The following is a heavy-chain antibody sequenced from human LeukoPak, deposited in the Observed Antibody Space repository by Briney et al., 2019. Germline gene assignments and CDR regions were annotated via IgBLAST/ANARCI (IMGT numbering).Heavy chain of an antibody. CDR1: GGSISTARDY. CDR3: AREDGDNSDNAFDI. J-gene: IGHJ3*02. Sequence: PSETLSLTCTVSGGSISTARDYWGWLRQPPGKGLEWIGSVYYSGTTFYNPSLMTRLTVSVDTSMNQFSLQLHSLTAAGTAVYYCAREDGDNSDNAFDIWGRGTMVTVSS. CDR2: VYYSGTT. V-gene: IGHV4-39*01. D-gene: IGHD5-24*01.